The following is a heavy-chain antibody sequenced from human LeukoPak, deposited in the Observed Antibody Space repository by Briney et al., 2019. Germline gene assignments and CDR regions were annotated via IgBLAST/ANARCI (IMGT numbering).Heavy chain of an antibody. J-gene: IGHJ6*03. D-gene: IGHD5-18*01. CDR2: INPNSGGT. CDR1: GYTFTGYY. V-gene: IGHV1-2*02. CDR3: ARLQLYYYYMDV. Sequence: ASVKVSCKASGYTFTGYYMHWVRQAPGQGLEWMGWINPNSGGTNYAQKFQGRVTMTRDTSISTAYMELSRLRSDDTAVYYCARLQLYYYYMDVWGKGTTVTVSS.